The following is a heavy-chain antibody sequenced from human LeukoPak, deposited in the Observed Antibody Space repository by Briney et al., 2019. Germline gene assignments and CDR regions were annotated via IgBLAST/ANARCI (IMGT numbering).Heavy chain of an antibody. V-gene: IGHV3-23*01. D-gene: IGHD2-2*01. CDR3: AKAYQFGLHYSDY. J-gene: IGHJ4*02. Sequence: GGSLRLSCAASGFTFSSHAMSWVRQAPGKGLEWVSVISGSGGSTYYADSVKGRFTISRDNSKNTLYLQMNSLRAEDTAVYYCAKAYQFGLHYSDYWGQGTLVTVSS. CDR1: GFTFSSHA. CDR2: ISGSGGST.